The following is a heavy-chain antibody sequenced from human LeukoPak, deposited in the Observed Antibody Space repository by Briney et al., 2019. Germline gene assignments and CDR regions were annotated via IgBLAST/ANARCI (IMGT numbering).Heavy chain of an antibody. CDR1: GGSISSGDYY. CDR3: ARGYYYDSRGDVFNF. J-gene: IGHJ3*01. Sequence: SETLSLTCTVSGGSISSGDYYWSWIRQPPGKGLEWIGYIYYSGSTYYNPSLKSRVTISVDTSKNQFSLKLSSGTAADPAVSSCARGYYYDSRGDVFNFWGKGKMVTVFS. CDR2: IYYSGST. V-gene: IGHV4-30-4*08. D-gene: IGHD3-22*01.